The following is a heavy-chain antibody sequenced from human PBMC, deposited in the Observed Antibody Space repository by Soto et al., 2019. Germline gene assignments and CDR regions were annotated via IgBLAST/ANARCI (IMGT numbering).Heavy chain of an antibody. Sequence: ASVKVSCKASGYTFTSYGISWVRQAPGQGLEWMGWVSAYNGNTNYAQKLQGRVTMTTDTSTSTAYMELRSLRSDDTAVYYCARGKWLRLRFGGWFDPWGKGTLVTVSS. D-gene: IGHD5-12*01. CDR1: GYTFTSYG. V-gene: IGHV1-18*01. CDR3: ARGKWLRLRFGGWFDP. CDR2: VSAYNGNT. J-gene: IGHJ5*02.